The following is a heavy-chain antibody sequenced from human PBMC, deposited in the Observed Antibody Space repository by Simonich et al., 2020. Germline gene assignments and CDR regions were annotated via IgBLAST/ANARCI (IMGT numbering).Heavy chain of an antibody. CDR3: ARNRLDY. V-gene: IGHV3-74*01. J-gene: IGHJ4*02. Sequence: VQLVESGGGLVQPGGSLRLSCAASGFTFSSYWVHWVRQAPGKGLVWCSRINGEGSSTSYADSGKGRFTISRDNAKNTLYLQMNSLRAEDTAVYYCARNRLDYWGQGTLVTVSS. CDR1: GFTFSSYW. CDR2: INGEGSST.